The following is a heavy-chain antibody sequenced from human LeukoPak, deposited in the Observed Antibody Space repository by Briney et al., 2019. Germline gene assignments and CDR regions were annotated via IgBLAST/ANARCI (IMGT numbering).Heavy chain of an antibody. CDR2: IIPIFGTA. CDR1: GGTFSSYA. J-gene: IGHJ6*03. CDR3: ARAGRYCGGDCPHYYYYYMDV. Sequence: VASVKVSCKASGGTFSSYAIGWVRQAPGQGLEWMGGIIPIFGTANYAQKFQGRVTITADKSTSTAYMELSSLRSEDTAVYYCARAGRYCGGDCPHYYYYYMDVWGKGTTVTVSS. V-gene: IGHV1-69*06. D-gene: IGHD2-21*01.